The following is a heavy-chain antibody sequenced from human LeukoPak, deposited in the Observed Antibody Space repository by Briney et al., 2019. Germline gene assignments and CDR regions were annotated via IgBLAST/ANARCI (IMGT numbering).Heavy chain of an antibody. CDR2: ISSSSSYI. V-gene: IGHV3-21*01. CDR3: ARDNAVDVLRYLDWTIPYFDY. CDR1: GFTFCSYS. J-gene: IGHJ4*02. Sequence: GGSLRLSCAASGFTFCSYSMNWVRQAPGKGLEWVSSISSSSSYIYYADSVKGRFTISRDNAKNSLYLQMNSLRAEDTAVYYCARDNAVDVLRYLDWTIPYFDYWGQGTLVTVSS. D-gene: IGHD3-9*01.